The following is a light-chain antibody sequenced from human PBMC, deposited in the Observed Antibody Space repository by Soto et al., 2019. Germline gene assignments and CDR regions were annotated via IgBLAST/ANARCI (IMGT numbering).Light chain of an antibody. Sequence: DIVMTQSPDSLAVSLGERATIDCKSSQSVLYSSNNNNYLAWYQQKPGQPPKLLIYWASTRKSGVPDRYSGSRSGTDFTLTISSLQAEDVAVYYCLQYLNVPRTFGQGTKVEIK. CDR1: QSVLYSSNNNNY. V-gene: IGKV4-1*01. CDR3: LQYLNVPRT. J-gene: IGKJ1*01. CDR2: WAS.